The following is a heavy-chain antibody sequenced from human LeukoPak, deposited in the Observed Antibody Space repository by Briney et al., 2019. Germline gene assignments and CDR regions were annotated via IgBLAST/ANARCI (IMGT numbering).Heavy chain of an antibody. CDR1: GFTFSNYW. CDR2: IKEDGSEK. V-gene: IGHV3-7*01. CDR3: ARDISY. J-gene: IGHJ4*02. Sequence: GGSLRLSCAASGFTFSNYWMNWDRQAPGKGLEWVANIKEDGSEKYYVDSVKGRFTISRDNAKSSLYLQMNSLRAEDTAVYYCARDISYWGQGTLVTVSS.